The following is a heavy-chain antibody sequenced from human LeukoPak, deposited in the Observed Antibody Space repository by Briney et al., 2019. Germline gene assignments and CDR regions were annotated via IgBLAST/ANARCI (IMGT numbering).Heavy chain of an antibody. D-gene: IGHD3-22*01. Sequence: ASVKVSCKTSGYTFTSYSINWVRQAPGQGLEWMGWISGYNGSTNYAQKLQGRVTMTTDTSTSTAYMELRSLKSDDTAVYYCASLKNYYDSSGYLVTDAFDIWGQGTMVTVSS. CDR2: ISGYNGST. J-gene: IGHJ3*02. CDR1: GYTFTSYS. CDR3: ASLKNYYDSSGYLVTDAFDI. V-gene: IGHV1-18*01.